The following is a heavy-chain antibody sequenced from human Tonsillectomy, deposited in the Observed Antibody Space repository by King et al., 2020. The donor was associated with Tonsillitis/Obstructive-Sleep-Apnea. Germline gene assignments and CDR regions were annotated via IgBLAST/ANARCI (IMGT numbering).Heavy chain of an antibody. V-gene: IGHV4-34*01. Sequence: VQLHQWGAGLLKPSETLSLTCAVYGGSFSAYYWSWLRQPPGKGLEWIGEIIDSGGTNYNPSLKSRVTISVDTSKNQISLHLSSVTVADTAVYYCSRGSYSYNGTDVWGQGTTVTVSS. J-gene: IGHJ6*02. D-gene: IGHD5-18*01. CDR3: SRGSYSYNGTDV. CDR2: IIDSGGT. CDR1: GGSFSAYY.